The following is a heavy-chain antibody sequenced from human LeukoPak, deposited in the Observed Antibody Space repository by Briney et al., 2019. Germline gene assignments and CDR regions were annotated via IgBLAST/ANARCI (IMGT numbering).Heavy chain of an antibody. CDR1: GFTFSSFA. Sequence: PGGSLRLSCAASGFTFSSFAMSWVRQAPGKGLEWVSSISGSGRSTYFADSVRGRFTISRDNSENTLFLQMKGLRAEDMAVYYCAKDERRTYDSSSYPDSWGQGTLVTVSS. CDR3: AKDERRTYDSSSYPDS. CDR2: ISGSGRST. V-gene: IGHV3-23*01. D-gene: IGHD3-22*01. J-gene: IGHJ4*02.